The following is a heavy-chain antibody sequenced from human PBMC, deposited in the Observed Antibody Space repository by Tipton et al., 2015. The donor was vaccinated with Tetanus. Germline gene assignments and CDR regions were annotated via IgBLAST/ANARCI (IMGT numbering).Heavy chain of an antibody. CDR3: ARRRSAVLGGSYHWYFDL. V-gene: IGHV5-51*01. D-gene: IGHD2-15*01. J-gene: IGHJ2*01. CDR2: VDPRDSGA. Sequence: QSGAEVKKPGESLKISCSGSGYSFNIYWLAWVRHMPGKGLEWMGIVDPRDSGATYGPSFQGQVTISTDKSISTAYVQWGSLQASDPAIYYCARRRSAVLGGSYHWYFDLWGRGTLVTVSS. CDR1: GYSFNIYW.